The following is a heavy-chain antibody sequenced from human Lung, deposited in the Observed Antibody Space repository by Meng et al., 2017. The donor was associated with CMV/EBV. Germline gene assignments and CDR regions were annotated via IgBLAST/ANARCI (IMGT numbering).Heavy chain of an antibody. Sequence: ESXKISCTASGFTYSTYDFHWVRQPTGKGLEWVSSIGTVGDTYSIGSVKGRFIISREAAKNSVYLQMNGLRDGDTGLYYCARARSPTHFDYWGQGALVTVSS. CDR1: GFTYSTYD. CDR2: IGTVGDT. V-gene: IGHV3-13*01. CDR3: ARARSPTHFDY. J-gene: IGHJ4*02.